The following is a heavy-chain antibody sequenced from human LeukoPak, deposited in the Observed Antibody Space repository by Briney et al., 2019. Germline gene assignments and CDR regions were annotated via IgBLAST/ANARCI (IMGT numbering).Heavy chain of an antibody. CDR1: GFTFSSYG. D-gene: IGHD6-13*01. Sequence: GGSLRLSCAASGFTFSSYGMHWVRQAPGKGLEWVAVISYDGSNKYYADSVKGRFTISRDNSKNTLYLQMNSLRAEDTAVYYCAKTAAGYYFDYWGQGTLSPSPQ. CDR3: AKTAAGYYFDY. CDR2: ISYDGSNK. J-gene: IGHJ4*02. V-gene: IGHV3-30*18.